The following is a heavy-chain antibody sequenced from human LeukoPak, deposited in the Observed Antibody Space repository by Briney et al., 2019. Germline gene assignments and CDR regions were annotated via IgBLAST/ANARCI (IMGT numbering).Heavy chain of an antibody. J-gene: IGHJ4*02. D-gene: IGHD4-23*01. CDR1: GFTFSSYW. V-gene: IGHV3-74*01. CDR2: IKGDGSIT. CDR3: AVLDYGGNSFVY. Sequence: GGSLRLSCAASGFTFSSYWMHWVRQAQGKGLVWVSRIKGDGSITSYADSVKGRVTISRDNAKNTLYLQMNSLRAEDTAVYYCAVLDYGGNSFVYWGQGTLVTVSS.